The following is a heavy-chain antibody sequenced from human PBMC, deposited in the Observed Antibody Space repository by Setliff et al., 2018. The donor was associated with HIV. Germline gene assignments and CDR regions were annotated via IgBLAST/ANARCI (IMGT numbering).Heavy chain of an antibody. CDR3: ARASRDAYRHPRDYNYYYVDV. V-gene: IGHV4-34*01. Sequence: SETLSLTCAVYGGSFSDHSWNWIRQSPGKGLEWIGEINHSGSTNYNPSLKSRVTISVDTSKKQFSLNVPSVTAADTAVYYCARASRDAYRHPRDYNYYYVDVWGKGDMVTVSS. CDR2: INHSGST. J-gene: IGHJ6*03. CDR1: GGSFSDHS. D-gene: IGHD4-4*01.